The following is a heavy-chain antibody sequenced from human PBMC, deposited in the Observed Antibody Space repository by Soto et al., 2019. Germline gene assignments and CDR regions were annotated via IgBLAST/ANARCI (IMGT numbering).Heavy chain of an antibody. V-gene: IGHV3-30*03. CDR3: ARGPSYRDSYFDH. CDR1: EFTFSNYA. J-gene: IGHJ4*02. Sequence: QVQLVESGGGAVQPGGSRRLSCAASEFTFSNYAMHWVRQAPGKGLLWLAVISYDGNNTYYADTVEGRFTISRDNSRNTVYLQMNSLRLEDTAVYYCARGPSYRDSYFDHWGQGTPVTVPS. CDR2: ISYDGNNT. D-gene: IGHD4-4*01.